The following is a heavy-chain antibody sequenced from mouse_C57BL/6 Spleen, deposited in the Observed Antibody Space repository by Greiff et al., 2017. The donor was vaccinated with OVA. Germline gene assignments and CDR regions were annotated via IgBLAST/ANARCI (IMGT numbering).Heavy chain of an antibody. V-gene: IGHV3-6*01. CDR2: ISYDGSN. J-gene: IGHJ2*01. Sequence: EVKLQESGPGLVKPSQSLSLTCSVPGYSITSGYYWNWIRQFPGNKLEWMGYISYDGSNNYNPSLKNRISITRDTSKNQFFLKLNSVTTEDTATYYCARVDYWGQGTTLTVSS. CDR1: GYSITSGYY. CDR3: ARVDY.